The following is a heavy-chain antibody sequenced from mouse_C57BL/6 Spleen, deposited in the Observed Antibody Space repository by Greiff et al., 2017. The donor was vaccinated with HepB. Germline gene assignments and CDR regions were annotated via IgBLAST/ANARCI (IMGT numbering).Heavy chain of an antibody. V-gene: IGHV1-53*01. D-gene: IGHD2-4*01. Sequence: VQLQQSGTELVKPGASVKLSCKASGYTFTSYWMHWVKQRPGQGLEWIGNINPSNGGTNYNEKFKSKATLTVDKSSSTAYMQLSSLTSEDSAVYYCARSYYDYDGVYAMDYWGQGTSVTVSS. CDR3: ARSYYDYDGVYAMDY. CDR1: GYTFTSYW. CDR2: INPSNGGT. J-gene: IGHJ4*01.